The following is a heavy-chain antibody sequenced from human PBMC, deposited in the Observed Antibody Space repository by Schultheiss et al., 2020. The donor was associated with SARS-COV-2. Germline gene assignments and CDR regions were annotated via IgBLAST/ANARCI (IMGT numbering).Heavy chain of an antibody. J-gene: IGHJ4*02. Sequence: SQTLSLTCTVSGGSISSYYWSWIRQPAGKGLEWIGSIYHSGSTYYNPSLKSRVTISVDTSKNQFSLKLSSVTAADTAVYYCAREPLGDYVWGSYRYLYYWGQGTLVTVSS. V-gene: IGHV4-4*07. CDR3: AREPLGDYVWGSYRYLYY. CDR2: IYHSGST. D-gene: IGHD3-16*02. CDR1: GGSISSYY.